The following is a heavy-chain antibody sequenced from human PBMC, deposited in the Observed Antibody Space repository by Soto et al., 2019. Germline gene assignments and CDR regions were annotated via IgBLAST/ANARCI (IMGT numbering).Heavy chain of an antibody. CDR1: GFTFSSYW. D-gene: IGHD2-2*01. CDR3: AGTTPRSTSWDYYYYGMDV. V-gene: IGHV3-7*04. Sequence: EVQLVESGGGMVQPGGSLRLSCAASGFTFSSYWMSWVRQAPGKGLEWVANIKQDGSEKYYVDSVKGRFTISRDNAKNSLYLQMNSLRAEDTVVYYCAGTTPRSTSWDYYYYGMDVWGQGTTVTVSS. CDR2: IKQDGSEK. J-gene: IGHJ6*02.